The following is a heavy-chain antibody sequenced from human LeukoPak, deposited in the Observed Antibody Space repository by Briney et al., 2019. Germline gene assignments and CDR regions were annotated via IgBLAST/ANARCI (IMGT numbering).Heavy chain of an antibody. J-gene: IGHJ4*02. CDR1: GFTFSSYA. D-gene: IGHD2/OR15-2a*01. V-gene: IGHV3-30-3*01. CDR2: ISYDGSNK. Sequence: GGSLRLSCAASGFTFSSYAMHWVRQAPGKGLEWVAVISYDGSNKYYADSVKGRFTISRDNSKNTLYLQMNSLRAEDTAVYYCARDQGFCFDYWGQGTLVTVSS. CDR3: ARDQGFCFDY.